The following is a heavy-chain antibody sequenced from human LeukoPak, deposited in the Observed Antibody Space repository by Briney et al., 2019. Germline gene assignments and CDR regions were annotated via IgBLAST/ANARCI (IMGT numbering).Heavy chain of an antibody. D-gene: IGHD3-16*01. CDR1: GFTVSNNY. V-gene: IGHV3-66*02. J-gene: IGHJ4*02. CDR3: AGRRVLDASFDY. Sequence: GGSLRLSCAASGFTVSNNYMSWVRQAPGKGLEWVSVIYSGDNTYYVESVKGRFTISRDNSKDTLFLQMNRLRAEDTAVYYCAGRRVLDASFDYWGQGTLVTVSS. CDR2: IYSGDNT.